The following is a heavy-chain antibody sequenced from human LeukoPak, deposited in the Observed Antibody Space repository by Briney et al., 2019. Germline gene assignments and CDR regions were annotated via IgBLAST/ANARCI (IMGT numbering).Heavy chain of an antibody. CDR2: IRSKANSYAT. Sequence: GGSLRLSCAASGFTFSGSAMHWVRQASGKGLEWVGRIRSKANSYATAYTASVKGRFTISRDDSKNTAYLQMNSLKTEDTAVYYCTRLLHISGETQAAFDIWGQGTMVTVSS. CDR1: GFTFSGSA. V-gene: IGHV3-73*01. CDR3: TRLLHISGETQAAFDI. D-gene: IGHD2-15*01. J-gene: IGHJ3*02.